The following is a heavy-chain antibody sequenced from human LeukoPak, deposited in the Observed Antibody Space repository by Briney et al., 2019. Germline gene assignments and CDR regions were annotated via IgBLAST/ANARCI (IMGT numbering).Heavy chain of an antibody. Sequence: AGGSLRLSCAASGFTFSSYAMSWVRQAPGKGLEWVSAISGSGGSTYYADSVKGRFTIPRDNSKNTLYLQMNSLRAEDTAVYYCAKDRIAVAGTLGYWGQGTLVTVSS. CDR1: GFTFSSYA. V-gene: IGHV3-23*01. J-gene: IGHJ4*02. D-gene: IGHD6-19*01. CDR2: ISGSGGST. CDR3: AKDRIAVAGTLGY.